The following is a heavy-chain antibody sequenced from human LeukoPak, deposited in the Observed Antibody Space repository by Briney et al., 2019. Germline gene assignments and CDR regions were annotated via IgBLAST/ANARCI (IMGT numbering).Heavy chain of an antibody. CDR3: AKLRGTDYFDSSGYCDY. CDR2: ISYDGSNK. J-gene: IGHJ4*02. D-gene: IGHD3-22*01. CDR1: GFTFGSYA. V-gene: IGHV3-30-3*02. Sequence: PGRSLRLSCAASGFTFGSYAMHWVRQAPGKGLEWVAVISYDGSNKYYADSVEGRFTISRDNSKNTLYLQMNSLRAEDTAIYFCAKLRGTDYFDSSGYCDYWGQGTLVTVSS.